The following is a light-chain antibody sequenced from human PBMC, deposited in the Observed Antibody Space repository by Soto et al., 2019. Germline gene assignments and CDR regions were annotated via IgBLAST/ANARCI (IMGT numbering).Light chain of an antibody. J-gene: IGKJ1*01. CDR3: QQYDNSLWT. CDR2: KAS. Sequence: DIQMTQSPSTLSASVGDRVTITCRASQSISSWLAWYQQQPGKAPKLLIYKASSLESGVPSRFSGSGSGTDFTLTISRLEPEDFAVYYCQQYDNSLWTFGQGTKVDIK. CDR1: QSISSW. V-gene: IGKV1-5*03.